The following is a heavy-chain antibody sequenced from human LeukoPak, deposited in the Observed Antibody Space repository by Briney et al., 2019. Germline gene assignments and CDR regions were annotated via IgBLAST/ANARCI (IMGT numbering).Heavy chain of an antibody. CDR3: AREVYYYSSGSYYNFDY. Sequence: SETLSLTCTVSDASISTYYWSWIRQPAGKGLEWIGHISSSGNTNYNPSLKSRVTMSVDTSKNHFSLKLTSVTAADTAVYYCAREVYYYSSGSYYNFDYRGQGTLVTVSS. D-gene: IGHD3-10*01. CDR2: ISSSGNT. V-gene: IGHV4-4*07. J-gene: IGHJ4*02. CDR1: DASISTYY.